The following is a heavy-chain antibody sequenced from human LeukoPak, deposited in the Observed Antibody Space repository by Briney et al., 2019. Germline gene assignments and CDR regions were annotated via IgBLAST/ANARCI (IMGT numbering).Heavy chain of an antibody. V-gene: IGHV4-30-2*01. J-gene: IGHJ4*02. CDR1: GDSLSSGDYS. D-gene: IGHD3-10*01. CDR2: IYHRWSA. CDR3: ARGVSGTYYADF. Sequence: SETLSLNCTVSGDSLSSGDYSWTWIGQPPGKGLEWIGYIYHRWSAYYNPSLKSRVTISVDESKNQFFLKVASVTAADTAVYYCARGVSGTYYADFWGQGTLVTVSS.